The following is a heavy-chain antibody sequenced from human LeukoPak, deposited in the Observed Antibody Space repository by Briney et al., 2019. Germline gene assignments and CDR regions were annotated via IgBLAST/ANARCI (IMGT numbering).Heavy chain of an antibody. CDR2: IYYSGST. CDR1: GGSISSYY. D-gene: IGHD1-26*01. V-gene: IGHV4-59*12. Sequence: PSETLSLTCTVSGGSISSYYWSWIRQPPGKGLEWIGYIYYSGSTNYNPSLKSRVTISVDRSKNQFSLKLSSVTAADTAVYYCARGPALHSKWVGGRWFDPWGQGTLVTVSS. CDR3: ARGPALHSKWVGGRWFDP. J-gene: IGHJ5*02.